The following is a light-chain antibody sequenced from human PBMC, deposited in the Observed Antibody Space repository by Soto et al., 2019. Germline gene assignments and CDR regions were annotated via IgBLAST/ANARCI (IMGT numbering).Light chain of an antibody. Sequence: QSALTQPASVSGSPGQSITISCTGTSSDVGGYNYVSWYQQHPGKAPKLMIYEVSNRPSGVSNRFSGSKSGNTASLTISGLQAEDEADYYWSSYTSSSTPYVFGTGTKVTV. J-gene: IGLJ1*01. V-gene: IGLV2-14*01. CDR2: EVS. CDR3: SSYTSSSTPYV. CDR1: SSDVGGYNY.